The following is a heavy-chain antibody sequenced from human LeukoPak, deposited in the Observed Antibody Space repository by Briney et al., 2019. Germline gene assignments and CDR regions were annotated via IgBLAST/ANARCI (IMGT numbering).Heavy chain of an antibody. Sequence: GGSLRLSCAASGFTFSSYEMNWVRQAPGKGLEWVSYISSSGCTIYYADSVKGRFTISRDNAKNSLYLQMNSLRAEDTAVYYCAELGITMIGGVWGKGTTVTISS. J-gene: IGHJ6*04. CDR3: AELGITMIGGV. V-gene: IGHV3-48*03. CDR2: ISSSGCTI. CDR1: GFTFSSYE. D-gene: IGHD3-10*02.